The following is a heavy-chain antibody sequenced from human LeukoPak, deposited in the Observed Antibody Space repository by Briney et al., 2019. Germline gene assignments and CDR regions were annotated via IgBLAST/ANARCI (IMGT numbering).Heavy chain of an antibody. CDR1: GFTFSSYG. D-gene: IGHD6-13*01. CDR2: IWYDGSNK. J-gene: IGHJ4*02. CDR3: AKGPGYSSSWADY. Sequence: GGSLRLSCAASGFTFSSYGMHWVRQAPGKGLEWVAVIWYDGSNKYYADSVKGRFTISRDNFKNTLYLQMNSLRAEDTAVYYCAKGPGYSSSWADYWGQGTLVTVSS. V-gene: IGHV3-33*06.